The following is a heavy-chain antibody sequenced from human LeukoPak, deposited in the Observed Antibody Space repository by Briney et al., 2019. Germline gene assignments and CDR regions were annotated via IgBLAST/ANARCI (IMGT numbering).Heavy chain of an antibody. Sequence: GGSLRLSCAASGFTFNTYEMNWVRQAPGKGLEWVSYISGSGTTMYYADSVKGRFTISRDNARNSLYLQMNSLRAEDTAVYFCVRGYSFGPYGMDVWGQGTTVTVSS. CDR3: VRGYSFGPYGMDV. CDR2: ISGSGTTM. J-gene: IGHJ6*02. CDR1: GFTFNTYE. D-gene: IGHD2-15*01. V-gene: IGHV3-48*03.